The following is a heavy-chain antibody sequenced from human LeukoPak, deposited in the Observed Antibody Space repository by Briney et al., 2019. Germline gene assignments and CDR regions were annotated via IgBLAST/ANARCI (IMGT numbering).Heavy chain of an antibody. Sequence: GGSLRLSCAASGFTFDDYGMNWVRQAPGKGLQWVSAINWNGDSTAYADSVKGRFTISRDNPKNTLYLQMNSLGAEDTAVYFCAKRGVVIRVILVGFHKEAYYFDSWGQGALVTVSS. D-gene: IGHD3-22*01. V-gene: IGHV3-20*04. CDR1: GFTFDDYG. CDR3: AKRGVVIRVILVGFHKEAYYFDS. J-gene: IGHJ4*02. CDR2: INWNGDST.